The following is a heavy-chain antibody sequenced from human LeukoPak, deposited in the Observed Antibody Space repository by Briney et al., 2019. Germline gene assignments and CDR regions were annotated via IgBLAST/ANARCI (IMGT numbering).Heavy chain of an antibody. J-gene: IGHJ5*02. Sequence: SETLSLTCTVSGGSISSSSYYWGWIRQPPGKGLEWIGSIYYSGSTYYNPSLKSRVTISVDTSKDQFSLKLSSVTAADTAVYYCARGYGFWSGYYYNWFDPWGQGTLVTVSS. CDR1: GGSISSSSYY. CDR2: IYYSGST. D-gene: IGHD3-3*01. CDR3: ARGYGFWSGYYYNWFDP. V-gene: IGHV4-39*07.